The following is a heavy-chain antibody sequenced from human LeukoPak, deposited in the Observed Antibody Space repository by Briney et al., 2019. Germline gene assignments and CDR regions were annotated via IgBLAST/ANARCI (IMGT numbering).Heavy chain of an antibody. CDR3: ARADYYDSSGYYDNWFDP. D-gene: IGHD3-22*01. CDR2: INPNSGGT. V-gene: IGHV1-2*02. Sequence: GASVKVSCKASGYTFTGYYVHWVRQAPGQGLEWMGWINPNSGGTNYAQKFQGRATMTRDTSISTAYMELSRLRSDDTAVYYCARADYYDSSGYYDNWFDPWGQGTLVTVSS. CDR1: GYTFTGYY. J-gene: IGHJ5*02.